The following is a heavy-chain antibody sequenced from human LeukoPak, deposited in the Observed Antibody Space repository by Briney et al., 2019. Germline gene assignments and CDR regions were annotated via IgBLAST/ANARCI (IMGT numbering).Heavy chain of an antibody. CDR3: AAPSGPTYYSPVDF. V-gene: IGHV4-39*01. D-gene: IGHD1-26*01. J-gene: IGHJ4*02. CDR2: IYYSGHT. Sequence: KTSETLPLTCTVSGAPITTSNHYWGWIRQTPGKTLEWIANIYYSGHTLYNPSLKSRALISVDTSSNQFSLRLTSVTATDTAVYYCAAPSGPTYYSPVDFWGQGTSVSVSS. CDR1: GAPITTSNHY.